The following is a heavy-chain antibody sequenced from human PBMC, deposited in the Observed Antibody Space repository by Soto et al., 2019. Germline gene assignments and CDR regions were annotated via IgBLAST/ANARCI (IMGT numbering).Heavy chain of an antibody. Sequence: QVQLVESGGGVVQPGGSLRLSCAASGFTFSSYAMHWVRQAPGTGLEWVAVISYDGSNKYYADSVKGRFTISRDNSKNTLYLQMNSLRAEDTAVYYCARRVGAITYYFDYWGQGTLVTVSS. CDR1: GFTFSSYA. CDR3: ARRVGAITYYFDY. CDR2: ISYDGSNK. D-gene: IGHD1-26*01. J-gene: IGHJ4*02. V-gene: IGHV3-30-3*01.